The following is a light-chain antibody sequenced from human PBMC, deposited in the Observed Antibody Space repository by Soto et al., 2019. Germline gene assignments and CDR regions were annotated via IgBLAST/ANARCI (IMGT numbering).Light chain of an antibody. V-gene: IGLV2-14*01. CDR2: GVS. Sequence: QSVRTQPASVSGSPGQSITISCNGTSSDVGAYNYVSWYQQHPGKAPKLMISGVSNRPSGVSNRFSGSKSGNTASLNISGLQADDEADYYCSSYTGSSTPWVFGGGTQLTVL. CDR3: SSYTGSSTPWV. CDR1: SSDVGAYNY. J-gene: IGLJ3*02.